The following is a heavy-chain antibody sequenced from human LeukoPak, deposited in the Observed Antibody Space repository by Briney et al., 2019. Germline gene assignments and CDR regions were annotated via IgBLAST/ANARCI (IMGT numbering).Heavy chain of an antibody. J-gene: IGHJ4*02. CDR1: GYSFTGYF. CDR3: ARGLSGTGNPHFDS. V-gene: IGHV1-2*02. Sequence: ASVKVSCKASGYSFTGYFMHWVRQAPGQGLEWMGWIRPKSGDTRSAQKFQGRVTVTTDTTISTAFLELSRLTSDDTAVYYCARGLSGTGNPHFDSWGQGTLVTVSS. CDR2: IRPKSGDT. D-gene: IGHD4-23*01.